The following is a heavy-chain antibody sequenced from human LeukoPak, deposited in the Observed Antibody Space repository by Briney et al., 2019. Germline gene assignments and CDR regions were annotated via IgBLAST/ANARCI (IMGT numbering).Heavy chain of an antibody. CDR1: GYSISSGYY. V-gene: IGHV4-38-2*02. CDR3: ARDYGDYGAPFDY. Sequence: SETLSLTCAVSGYSISSGYYGGWIRQPPGKGLEWIGSIYHSGSTYYNPSLKSRVTISVDTSKNQFSLKLSSVTAADTAVYYCARDYGDYGAPFDYWGQGTLVTVSS. CDR2: IYHSGST. J-gene: IGHJ4*02. D-gene: IGHD4-17*01.